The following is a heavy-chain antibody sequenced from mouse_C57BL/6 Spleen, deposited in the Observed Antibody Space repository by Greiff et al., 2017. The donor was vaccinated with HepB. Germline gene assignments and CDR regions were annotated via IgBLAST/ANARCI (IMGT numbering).Heavy chain of an antibody. V-gene: IGHV1-26*01. J-gene: IGHJ3*01. Sequence: EVQLQQSGPELVKPGASVKISCKASGYTFTDYYMNWVKQSHGKSLEWIGDINPNNGGTSYNQKFKGKATLTVDKSSSTAYMELRSLTSEDSAVYYCASSQLWKGGFAYWGQGTLVTVSA. CDR3: ASSQLWKGGFAY. CDR1: GYTFTDYY. D-gene: IGHD6-1*01. CDR2: INPNNGGT.